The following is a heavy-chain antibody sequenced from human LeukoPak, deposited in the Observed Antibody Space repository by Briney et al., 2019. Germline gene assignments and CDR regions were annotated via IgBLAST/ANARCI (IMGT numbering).Heavy chain of an antibody. V-gene: IGHV3-66*01. Sequence: GGSLRLSCAASGFTVSHNYMSWVRQAPGKGLEWVSVIYSGGSTNYADSVKGRFTISRDNSKNALYLQMNSLRAEDTAVYYCARDLSGPLDYWGQGTLVTVSS. CDR2: IYSGGST. CDR3: ARDLSGPLDY. J-gene: IGHJ4*02. CDR1: GFTVSHNY. D-gene: IGHD5-12*01.